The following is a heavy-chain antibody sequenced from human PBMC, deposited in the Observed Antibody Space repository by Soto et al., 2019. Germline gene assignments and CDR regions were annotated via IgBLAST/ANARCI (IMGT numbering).Heavy chain of an antibody. CDR1: GYTFTSYG. CDR3: ARGRYGDY. D-gene: IGHD1-1*01. J-gene: IGHJ4*02. V-gene: IGHV1-18*01. CDR2: ISAHKGNT. Sequence: QVHLVQSGAEVKKPGASVKVSCKASGYTFTSYGITWVRQAPGQGLEWMGWISAHKGNTDYAQKLQGRVIVTRDTSTSTAYMELKSLIFYGPAVYYCARGRYGDYWGQGALVTVSS.